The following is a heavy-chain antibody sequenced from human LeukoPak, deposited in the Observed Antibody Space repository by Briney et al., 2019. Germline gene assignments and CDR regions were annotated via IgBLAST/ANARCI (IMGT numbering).Heavy chain of an antibody. CDR1: GFSFSNSG. J-gene: IGHJ4*02. Sequence: TGGALRISCAASGFSFSNSGMHWGRQAPGKGLGRVAVISYDGSNKYYADSVKGRFTISRDNSKNTLYLQMNSLRAEDTAVYYCAKGNDYGDYDQQIGRYWGQGTLVTVSS. CDR2: ISYDGSNK. CDR3: AKGNDYGDYDQQIGRY. V-gene: IGHV3-30*18. D-gene: IGHD4-17*01.